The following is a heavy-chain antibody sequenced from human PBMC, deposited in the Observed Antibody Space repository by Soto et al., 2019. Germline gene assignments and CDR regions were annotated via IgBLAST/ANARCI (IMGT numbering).Heavy chain of an antibody. J-gene: IGHJ4*02. Sequence: GASVKVSCKASGGTFSSYAISWVRQAPGQGLEWMGGIIPIFGTANYAQKFQGRVTITADESTSTTYMELSSLRSEDTAVYYCARERGSYYSPYFDYWGQGTLVTVSS. CDR3: ARERGSYYSPYFDY. CDR1: GGTFSSYA. V-gene: IGHV1-69*13. CDR2: IIPIFGTA. D-gene: IGHD1-26*01.